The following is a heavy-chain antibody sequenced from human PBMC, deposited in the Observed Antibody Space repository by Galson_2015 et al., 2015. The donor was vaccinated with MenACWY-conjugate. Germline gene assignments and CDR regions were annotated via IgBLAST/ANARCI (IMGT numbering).Heavy chain of an antibody. D-gene: IGHD3-22*01. Sequence: SLRLSCAASGFTFSSYSMNWVRQAPGKGLEWVSYISSSSSTIYYADSVKGRFTISRDNAKNSLYLQMNSLRAEDTAVYYRAREYYYDSSGYYGSWGQGTLVTVSS. CDR3: AREYYYDSSGYYGS. CDR2: ISSSSSTI. J-gene: IGHJ4*02. CDR1: GFTFSSYS. V-gene: IGHV3-48*01.